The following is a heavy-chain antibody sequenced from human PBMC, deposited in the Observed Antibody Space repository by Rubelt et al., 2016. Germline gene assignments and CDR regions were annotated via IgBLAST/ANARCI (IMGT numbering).Heavy chain of an antibody. CDR1: GGTFSSYA. J-gene: IGHJ4*02. V-gene: IGHV1-2*02. Sequence: QVQLVQSGAEVKKPGSSVKVSCKASGGTFSSYAISWVRQAPGQGLEWMGWIDPNSGGTNYAQKFQGRVTMTRDTSISTAYMELSRLRSDDTAVYYCARDLYKGPRWLVAYWGQGTLVTVSS. CDR2: IDPNSGGT. D-gene: IGHD6-19*01. CDR3: ARDLYKGPRWLVAY.